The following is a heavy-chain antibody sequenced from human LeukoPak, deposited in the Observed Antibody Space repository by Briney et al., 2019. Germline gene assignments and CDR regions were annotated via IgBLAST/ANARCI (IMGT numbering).Heavy chain of an antibody. CDR1: GFTFSNAW. V-gene: IGHV3-15*01. J-gene: IGHJ4*02. D-gene: IGHD2-15*01. Sequence: PGGSLRPSCAASGFTFSNAWMSWVRQAPGKGLEWVGRIKSKTDGGTTDYAAPVKGRFTISRDDSKNTLYLQMNSLKTEDTAVYYCTTSTYYCSGGSCGYWGQGTLVTVSS. CDR2: IKSKTDGGTT. CDR3: TTSTYYCSGGSCGY.